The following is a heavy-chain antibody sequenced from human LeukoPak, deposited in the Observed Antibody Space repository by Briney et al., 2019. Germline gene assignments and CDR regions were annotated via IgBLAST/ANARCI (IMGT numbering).Heavy chain of an antibody. CDR3: ARYLPAAILFDY. V-gene: IGHV4-38-2*01. Sequence: SETLSPTCAVSGYSISSGYYWGWIRQPPGKGLEWIGSIYHSGSTYYNPSLKSRVTISVDTSKNQFSLKLSSVTAADTAVYYCARYLPAAILFDYWGQGTLVTVSS. CDR1: GYSISSGYY. D-gene: IGHD2-2*01. CDR2: IYHSGST. J-gene: IGHJ4*02.